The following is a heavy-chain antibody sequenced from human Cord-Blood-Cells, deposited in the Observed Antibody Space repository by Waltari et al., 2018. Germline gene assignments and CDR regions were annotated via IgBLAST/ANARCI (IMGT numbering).Heavy chain of an antibody. CDR3: ARGCSGGSCYSAFDI. D-gene: IGHD2-15*01. Sequence: QVQLQQWGAGLLKPSETLSLTCAVYGGSFSGYYWSWIRQPPGKGLGWIGEIKHSGSTNYNPSLKSRVTISVDTSKNQFSLKLSSVTAADTAVYYCARGCSGGSCYSAFDIWGQGT. V-gene: IGHV4-34*01. CDR1: GGSFSGYY. CDR2: IKHSGST. J-gene: IGHJ3*02.